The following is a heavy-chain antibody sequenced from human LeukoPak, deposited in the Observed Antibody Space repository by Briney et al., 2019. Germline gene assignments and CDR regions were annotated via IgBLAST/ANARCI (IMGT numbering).Heavy chain of an antibody. CDR3: ARDDRSGYYDD. Sequence: ASVKVSCKASGYTFISYGISWMRQAPGQGLEWMGWISAYNGNTNNAQKLQGRVTVTTDTSTSTAYMELRSLRSDDTAVYYCARDDRSGYYDDWGQGTLVTVSS. CDR1: GYTFISYG. CDR2: ISAYNGNT. J-gene: IGHJ4*02. V-gene: IGHV1-18*01. D-gene: IGHD3-22*01.